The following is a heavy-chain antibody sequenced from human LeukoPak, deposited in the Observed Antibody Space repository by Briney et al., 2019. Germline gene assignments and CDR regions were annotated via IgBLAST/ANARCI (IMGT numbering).Heavy chain of an antibody. CDR2: IYYSGST. J-gene: IGHJ4*02. Sequence: SETLSLTCTVSGGSISSYYWTWFRQPPGKGLEWIGYIYYSGSTNYNPSLKSRVTISVDTSKNQFSLKLSSVTAADTAVYYCARYYDFWSLDYWGQGTLVTVSS. V-gene: IGHV4-59*01. CDR3: ARYYDFWSLDY. D-gene: IGHD3-3*01. CDR1: GGSISSYY.